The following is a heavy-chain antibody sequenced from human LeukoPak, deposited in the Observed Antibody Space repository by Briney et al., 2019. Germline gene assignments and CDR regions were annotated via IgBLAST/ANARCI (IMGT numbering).Heavy chain of an antibody. Sequence: ASVKVSCKASGYTFTGYYMHWVRQAPGQGLVWMGWINPNSGGTNYAQKFQGWVTMTRDTSISTAYMELSRLRSDDTAVYYCARDGRDSSRLTGMDVWGQGTTVTVSS. D-gene: IGHD6-13*01. CDR1: GYTFTGYY. J-gene: IGHJ6*02. CDR3: ARDGRDSSRLTGMDV. V-gene: IGHV1-2*04. CDR2: INPNSGGT.